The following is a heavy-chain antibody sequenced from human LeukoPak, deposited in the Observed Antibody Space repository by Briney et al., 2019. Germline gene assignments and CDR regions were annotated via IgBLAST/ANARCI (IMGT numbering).Heavy chain of an antibody. CDR2: ISGSGGST. V-gene: IGHV3-23*01. J-gene: IGHJ4*02. Sequence: GGSLSLSCAASGFTFSSYAMSWVRQAPGKGLEWVSAISGSGGSTYYADPVKGRFTTSRDNSKNTLYLQMNTLRAEDTAVYYCAPPHGDYREWGQGTLVTVSS. CDR1: GFTFSSYA. D-gene: IGHD4-17*01. CDR3: APPHGDYRE.